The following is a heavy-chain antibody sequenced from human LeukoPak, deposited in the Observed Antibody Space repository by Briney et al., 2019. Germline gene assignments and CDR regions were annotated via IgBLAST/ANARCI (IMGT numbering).Heavy chain of an antibody. CDR1: GGSICSGDYY. Sequence: PSETLSLTCTVSGGSICSGDYYWSWIRQPPEKGLEWIGYIYYSGSTYYNPSLKSRVTISVDTSKNQFPLKLSSVTAADTAVYYCAAGWLQLNYWGQGTLVTVSS. CDR2: IYYSGST. J-gene: IGHJ4*02. CDR3: AAGWLQLNY. V-gene: IGHV4-30-4*01. D-gene: IGHD5-24*01.